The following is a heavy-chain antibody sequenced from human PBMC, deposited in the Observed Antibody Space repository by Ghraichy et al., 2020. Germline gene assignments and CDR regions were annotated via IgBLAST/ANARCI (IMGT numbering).Heavy chain of an antibody. CDR3: ARGPLMGWLYSGSYHHFDY. J-gene: IGHJ4*02. D-gene: IGHD1-26*01. CDR1: GFTFSSYW. CDR2: IKQDGSEK. V-gene: IGHV3-7*01. Sequence: GGSLRLSCAASGFTFSSYWMSWVRQAPGKGLEWVANIKQDGSEKYYVDSVKGRFTISRDNAKNSLYLQMNSLRAEDTAVYYCARGPLMGWLYSGSYHHFDYWGQGTLVTVSS.